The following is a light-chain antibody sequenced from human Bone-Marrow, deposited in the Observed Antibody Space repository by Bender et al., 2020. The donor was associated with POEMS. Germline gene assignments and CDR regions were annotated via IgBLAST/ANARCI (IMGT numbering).Light chain of an antibody. J-gene: IGLJ2*01. CDR2: DVS. Sequence: QSALTQPASVSGSPGQSITISCTGTSSDVGGYNYVSWYQQHPGKAPKLIIYDVSDRPSGVSSRISGSKSGNTASLTISGLQAEDEADYYCCSYAGSSTLVFGGGTKLTVL. CDR3: CSYAGSSTLV. CDR1: SSDVGGYNY. V-gene: IGLV2-23*02.